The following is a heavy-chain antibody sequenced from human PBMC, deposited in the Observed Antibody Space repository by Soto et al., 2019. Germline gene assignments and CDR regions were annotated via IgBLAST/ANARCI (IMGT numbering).Heavy chain of an antibody. D-gene: IGHD2-21*02. CDR3: AREDDGGDRDYYGLHV. CDR1: GGSISYEYYH. Sequence: SETLSLTCTVSGGSISYEYYHWTWIRQSPGKGLEWIGYIHYSGSIIYNPSFKSRDTISVDTSKNQFSLQLSSVTAADTAVYFCAREDDGGDRDYYGLHVWGQGTTVTVS. J-gene: IGHJ6*02. CDR2: IHYSGSI. V-gene: IGHV4-30-4*08.